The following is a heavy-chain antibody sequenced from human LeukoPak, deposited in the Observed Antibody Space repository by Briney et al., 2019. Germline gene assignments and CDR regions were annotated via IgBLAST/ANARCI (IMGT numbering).Heavy chain of an antibody. D-gene: IGHD5-24*01. CDR1: GFTFSSYA. V-gene: IGHV3-23*01. Sequence: PGGSLRLSCAASGFTFSSYAMSWVRQTPGKGLEWVSAISGTGGSTYYADSVKGRFTISKDNSKNTLYLQMNSLKAEDTAVYNCAKDSGHDGYAFDIWGPGTMVTVSS. CDR2: ISGTGGST. CDR3: AKDSGHDGYAFDI. J-gene: IGHJ3*02.